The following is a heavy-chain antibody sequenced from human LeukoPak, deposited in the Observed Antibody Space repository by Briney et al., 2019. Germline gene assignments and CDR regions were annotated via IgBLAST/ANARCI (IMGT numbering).Heavy chain of an antibody. Sequence: ASVKVSCKASGGTFSSYAISWVRQAPGQGLEWMGGIIPIFGTANYAQKFQGRVTITADESTSTAYMELSSLRSEDTAVYYCARDVRMAIPSGGYWGQGTLVTVSS. CDR3: ARDVRMAIPSGGY. CDR2: IIPIFGTA. J-gene: IGHJ4*02. V-gene: IGHV1-69*13. D-gene: IGHD2-2*02. CDR1: GGTFSSYA.